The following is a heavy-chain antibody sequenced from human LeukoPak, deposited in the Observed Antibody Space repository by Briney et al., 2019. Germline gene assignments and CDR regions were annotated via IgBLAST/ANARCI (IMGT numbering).Heavy chain of an antibody. V-gene: IGHV4-4*07. D-gene: IGHD4-17*01. CDR1: GGSISSYY. CDR2: IYTSGST. CDR3: ARIYGDYIMY. Sequence: PSETLSLTCTVSGGSISSYYWSWIRQPAGKGLEWIGRIYTSGSTNYNPSLKTRVTMSVDTSKNQFSLRLHSVSAADTAVYYCARIYGDYIMYWGQGTLLTVSS. J-gene: IGHJ4*02.